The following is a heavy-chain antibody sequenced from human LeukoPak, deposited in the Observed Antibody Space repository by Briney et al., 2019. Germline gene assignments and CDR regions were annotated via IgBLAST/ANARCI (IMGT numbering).Heavy chain of an antibody. CDR3: ARDPRSCSSTSCYLDYGMDV. D-gene: IGHD2-2*01. J-gene: IGHJ6*02. CDR2: ISSSSSYI. Sequence: PGGSLRLCCAASGFTFSSYSMSWVRQAPGKGLEWVSSISSSSSYIYYADSVKGRFTISRDNAKNSLYLQMNSLRAEETAVYYCARDPRSCSSTSCYLDYGMDVWGQGTTVTVSS. CDR1: GFTFSSYS. V-gene: IGHV3-21*01.